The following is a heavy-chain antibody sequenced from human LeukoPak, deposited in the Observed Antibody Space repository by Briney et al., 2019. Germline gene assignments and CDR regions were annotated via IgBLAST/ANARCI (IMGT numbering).Heavy chain of an antibody. CDR1: GFTFSSYS. D-gene: IGHD6-13*01. CDR2: ISSSSSYI. J-gene: IGHJ4*02. V-gene: IGHV3-21*01. CDR3: AREGRGIAAAGTFDY. Sequence: PGGSLRLSCAASGFTFSSYSMNWVRQAPGKGLEWVSSISSSSSYIYYADSVKGRFTISRDNAKNSLYLQMNSLRAEDTAVYYCAREGRGIAAAGTFDYWGRGTLVTVSS.